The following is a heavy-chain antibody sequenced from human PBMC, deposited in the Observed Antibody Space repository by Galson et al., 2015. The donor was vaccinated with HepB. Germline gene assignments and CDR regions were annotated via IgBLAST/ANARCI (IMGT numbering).Heavy chain of an antibody. CDR3: ARYYCSGGSCNESILDY. V-gene: IGHV3-21*01. CDR1: GFTFSTYT. J-gene: IGHJ4*02. Sequence: SLRLSCAASGFTFSTYTFTWVRQAPGKGLEWVSSITTDNNYIYYADSVKGRFTISRDNAKNSLYLQMNSLRAEDTAVYYCARYYCSGGSCNESILDYWGQGTLVTVSS. D-gene: IGHD2-15*01. CDR2: ITTDNNYI.